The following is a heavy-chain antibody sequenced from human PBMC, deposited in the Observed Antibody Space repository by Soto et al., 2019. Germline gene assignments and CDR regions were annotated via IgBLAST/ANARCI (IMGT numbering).Heavy chain of an antibody. D-gene: IGHD1-26*01. V-gene: IGHV3-30*18. Sequence: QVQLVESGGGVVQPGRSLRLSCAASGFTFSSYGMHWVRQAPGKGLEWVAIISYDGSNTYYADSVNGRFTISRDNSKNTLYLQMNSLRAEDTSVYYCAKEGGLSGSYYISSSYYFDSWGQGTLVTVSS. J-gene: IGHJ4*02. CDR2: ISYDGSNT. CDR1: GFTFSSYG. CDR3: AKEGGLSGSYYISSSYYFDS.